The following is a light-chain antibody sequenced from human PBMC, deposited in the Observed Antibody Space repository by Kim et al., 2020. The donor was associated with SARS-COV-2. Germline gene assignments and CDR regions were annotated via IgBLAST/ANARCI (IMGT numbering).Light chain of an antibody. J-gene: IGLJ1*01. V-gene: IGLV3-21*04. CDR2: YDS. Sequence: SYELTQPPSVSVVPGKTARVTCGGDNIESKSVHWYQQKPGQAPVLVIYYDSDRPSGIPERFSGSNSGNTATLTISRVEGGDEADYYCQVWDSSSDHHCVFGTGTKVTVL. CDR1: NIESKS. CDR3: QVWDSSSDHHCV.